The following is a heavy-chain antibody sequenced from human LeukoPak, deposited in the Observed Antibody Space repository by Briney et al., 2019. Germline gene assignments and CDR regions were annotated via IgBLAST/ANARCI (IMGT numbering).Heavy chain of an antibody. D-gene: IGHD3-3*01. V-gene: IGHV1-18*01. CDR3: ARGEGNDFWSGLTNDY. J-gene: IGHJ4*02. CDR1: GYTFTSYG. CDR2: ISAYNGNT. Sequence: EASVKVSCKASGYTFTSYGISWVRQAPGQGLEWMGWISAYNGNTNYAQKLQGRVTMTTDTSTSTAYMELRSLRSDDTAVYYCARGEGNDFWSGLTNDYWGQGTLVTVSS.